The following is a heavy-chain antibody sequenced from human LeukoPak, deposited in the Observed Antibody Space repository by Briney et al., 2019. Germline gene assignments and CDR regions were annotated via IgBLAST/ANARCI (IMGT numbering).Heavy chain of an antibody. V-gene: IGHV3-23*01. D-gene: IGHD3-3*01. J-gene: IGHJ4*02. Sequence: GGSLRLSCAASGFTFRSYAMSWVRQAPGKGLEWVSGISDSGSSTYYAESVKGRFTISRDNSKNTLYLQMNSLRAEDTAVYYCAKANSITIFGVVSPVEYWGQGTLVTVSS. CDR1: GFTFRSYA. CDR2: ISDSGSST. CDR3: AKANSITIFGVVSPVEY.